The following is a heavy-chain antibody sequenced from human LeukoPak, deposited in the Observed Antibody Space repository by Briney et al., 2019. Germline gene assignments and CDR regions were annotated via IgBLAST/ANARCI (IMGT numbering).Heavy chain of an antibody. Sequence: PGGSLRLSCAASAFSLSAYNMNWVRQAPGKGLEWVSSISSSSSYIYYTDSVKGRFTISRDNAKNSLYLQMNSLRAEDTAVYYCARTPYTYYDFWSGYPPDYWGQGTLVTVSS. CDR3: ARTPYTYYDFWSGYPPDY. CDR1: AFSLSAYN. CDR2: ISSSSSYI. J-gene: IGHJ4*02. V-gene: IGHV3-21*01. D-gene: IGHD3-3*01.